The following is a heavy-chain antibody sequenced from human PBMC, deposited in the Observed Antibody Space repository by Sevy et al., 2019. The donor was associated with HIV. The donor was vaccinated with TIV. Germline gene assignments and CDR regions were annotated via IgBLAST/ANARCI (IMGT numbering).Heavy chain of an antibody. D-gene: IGHD1-26*01. J-gene: IGHJ4*02. V-gene: IGHV1-18*04. CDR1: GYTFTSYG. CDR2: INAYNGNT. CDR3: ARDLGGEGATRRDY. Sequence: ASVKVSCKASGYTFTSYGISWVRQAPGQGLEWMGWINAYNGNTNYAQKLQGRVTMTTDTSTSTAYMELRSLRSDDTAVYYCARDLGGEGATRRDYWGQGTLVTVSS.